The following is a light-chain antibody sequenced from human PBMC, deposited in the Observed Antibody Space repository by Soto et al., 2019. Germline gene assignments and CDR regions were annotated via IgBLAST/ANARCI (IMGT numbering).Light chain of an antibody. V-gene: IGKV3-15*01. CDR3: QQYCSSPQT. CDR1: QSVSSN. Sequence: EIVMTQSPATLSVSPGERATLSCRASQSVSSNLAWYQQKPGQAPRLLIYGASTRATGIPARFSGSGSGTEFPLTISSLQSEDFAVYYCQQYCSSPQTFCQGTNLHIK. J-gene: IGKJ1*01. CDR2: GAS.